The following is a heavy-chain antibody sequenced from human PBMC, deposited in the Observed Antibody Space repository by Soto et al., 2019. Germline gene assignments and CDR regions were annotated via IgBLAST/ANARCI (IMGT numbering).Heavy chain of an antibody. Sequence: SETLSLTCAVSGGSISNYYWSWIRQPPGKGLEWIGYIYYSGSTNYNPSLKSRFTISVDTSKNQFSLKLTSVTAADTAVYYCARWAGXPKEYCDYWGQGTMGTVSS. CDR2: IYYSGST. D-gene: IGHD1-26*01. CDR1: GGSISNYY. J-gene: IGHJ4*02. V-gene: IGHV4-59*01. CDR3: ARWAGXPKEYCDY.